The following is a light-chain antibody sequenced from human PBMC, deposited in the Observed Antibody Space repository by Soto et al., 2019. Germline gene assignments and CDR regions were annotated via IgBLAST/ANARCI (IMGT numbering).Light chain of an antibody. J-gene: IGKJ4*01. V-gene: IGKV3-20*01. CDR3: QQYGSSPLLA. CDR1: QNVSSSY. CDR2: GAS. Sequence: EIVLTQSPGTLSLSPGERATLSCRASQNVSSSYLAWYQQKPGQAPRLLIYGASSRATGIPDRFSGSGSGTDLTLTISRLEPEDFAVYYCQQYGSSPLLAFGGGNKVEIK.